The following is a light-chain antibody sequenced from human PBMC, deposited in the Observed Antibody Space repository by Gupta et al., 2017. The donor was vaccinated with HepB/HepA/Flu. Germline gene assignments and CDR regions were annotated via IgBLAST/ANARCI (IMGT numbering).Light chain of an antibody. CDR3: MQGTYWPRS. CDR1: QSLVSSNGDTY. Sequence: DVVMTPSPLSLPVTLGQPASIFCRSSQSLVSSNGDTYLNWFHQSPGQSPRRLIYFVSKRDSGVPDRFSGSGSGTDFTLRISRVEAEDFGFYYCMQGTYWPRSFGQGTKLEIK. J-gene: IGKJ2*03. V-gene: IGKV2-30*01. CDR2: FVS.